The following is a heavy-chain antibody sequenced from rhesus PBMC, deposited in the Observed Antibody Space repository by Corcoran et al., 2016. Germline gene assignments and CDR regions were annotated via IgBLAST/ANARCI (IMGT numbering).Heavy chain of an antibody. CDR2: IYGSSGST. J-gene: IGHJ6*01. CDR3: ARDRGWLFYGLDS. Sequence: QVQLQESGPGVVKPSETLSLTCAVSGGSISSGSGWSWVRQPPGKGLEWIGYIYGSSGSTNYNPSLKNRVTISKDASKNQFSLKLSSVTAADTAVYYCARDRGWLFYGLDSWGQGVVVTVSS. V-gene: IGHV4-76*01. D-gene: IGHD3-34*01. CDR1: GGSISSGSG.